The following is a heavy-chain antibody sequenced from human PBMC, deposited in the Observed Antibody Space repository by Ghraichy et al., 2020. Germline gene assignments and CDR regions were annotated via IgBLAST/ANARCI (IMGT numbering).Heavy chain of an antibody. CDR1: GFSLSTSGVG. CDR2: IYWDDDK. CDR3: ARADCSNGVCYSYYFDY. Sequence: SGPTLVKPTQTLTLTCTFSGFSLSTSGVGVGWIRQPPGKALEWLALIYWDDDKRYSPSLESRLTITKDTSKNQVVLTMTNMDPVDTAAYYCARADCSNGVCYSYYFDYWGQGTLVTVSS. J-gene: IGHJ4*02. D-gene: IGHD2-8*01. V-gene: IGHV2-5*02.